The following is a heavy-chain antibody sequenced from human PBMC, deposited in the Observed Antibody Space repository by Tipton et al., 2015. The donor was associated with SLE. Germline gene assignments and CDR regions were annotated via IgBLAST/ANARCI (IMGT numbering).Heavy chain of an antibody. CDR3: ASYGYSGSHGGAFDI. CDR2: IYYSGST. J-gene: IGHJ4*02. V-gene: IGHV4-59*04. D-gene: IGHD1-26*01. CDR1: GGSISSHY. Sequence: TLSLTCTVSGGSISSHYWSWIRQPPGKGLEWIGSIYYSGSTYYNPSLKSRVTISVDTSKNQFSLKLSSVTAADTAVYYCASYGYSGSHGGAFDIWGQGTLVTVSS.